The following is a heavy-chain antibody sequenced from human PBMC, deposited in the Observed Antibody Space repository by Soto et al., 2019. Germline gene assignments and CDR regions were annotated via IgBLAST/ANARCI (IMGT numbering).Heavy chain of an antibody. CDR1: GYTFTSYG. CDR3: ARDGRDIVLVPAAMTFDY. J-gene: IGHJ4*02. D-gene: IGHD2-2*01. Sequence: ASVKVSCKASGYTFTSYGISWVRQAPGQGLEWMGWISAYNGNTNYAQKLQGRVTMTTDTSTSTAYMELRSLRSDDTAVYYCARDGRDIVLVPAAMTFDYWGQGTLVTVSS. CDR2: ISAYNGNT. V-gene: IGHV1-18*01.